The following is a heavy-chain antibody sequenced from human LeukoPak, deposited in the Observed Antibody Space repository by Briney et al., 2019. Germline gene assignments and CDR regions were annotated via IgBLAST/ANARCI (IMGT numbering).Heavy chain of an antibody. D-gene: IGHD3-3*01. Sequence: PGGSLRLSCAASGFTFSSYSMNWVRQAPGKGLEWVSSISSSSSYIYYAGSVKGRFTISRDNAKNSLYLQMNSVRAEDTAVYCCARTITIYGGEFDPWGQGTLVTVSS. J-gene: IGHJ5*02. CDR2: ISSSSSYI. V-gene: IGHV3-21*01. CDR1: GFTFSSYS. CDR3: ARTITIYGGEFDP.